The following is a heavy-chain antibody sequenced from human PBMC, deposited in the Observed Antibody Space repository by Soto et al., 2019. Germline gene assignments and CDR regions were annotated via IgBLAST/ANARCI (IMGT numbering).Heavy chain of an antibody. V-gene: IGHV1-8*01. J-gene: IGHJ4*02. Sequence: DSVKVSCKASGYTFTSYDINWLRQATGQGLEWMGWMNPNSGNTGYAQKFQGRVTMTRSTSISTAYMELSSLRSEDTAVYYCARRPRYSSGWAFDYWGQGTLVTVSS. CDR3: ARRPRYSSGWAFDY. CDR2: MNPNSGNT. CDR1: GYTFTSYD. D-gene: IGHD6-19*01.